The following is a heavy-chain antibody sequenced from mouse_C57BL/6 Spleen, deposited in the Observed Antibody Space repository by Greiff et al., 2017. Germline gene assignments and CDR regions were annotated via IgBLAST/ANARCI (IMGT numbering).Heavy chain of an antibody. CDR3: ARDWSYAMDY. V-gene: IGHV3-6*01. J-gene: IGHJ4*01. Sequence: EVKLQESGPGLVKPSQSLSLTCSVTGYSITSGYYWNWIRQFPGNKLVWMGYISYYGSNNYNPSLKNRISITPDTSKNQFFLKLNSVTTEDTATYYCARDWSYAMDYWGQGTSVTVSS. CDR1: GYSITSGYY. CDR2: ISYYGSN.